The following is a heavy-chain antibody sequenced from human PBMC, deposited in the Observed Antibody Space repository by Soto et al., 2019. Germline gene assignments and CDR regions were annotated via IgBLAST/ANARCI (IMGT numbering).Heavy chain of an antibody. Sequence: PSDTLSLTPGPYGGSFSGYYWSWIRQPPGKGLEWIGEINHSGSTNYNPSLKSRVTISVDTSKNQFSLKLSSVTAEDTAVYYCARGWSSSWYRYYFDYCGQRTLV. D-gene: IGHD6-13*01. CDR3: ARGWSSSWYRYYFDY. J-gene: IGHJ4*02. V-gene: IGHV4-34*01. CDR2: INHSGST. CDR1: GGSFSGYY.